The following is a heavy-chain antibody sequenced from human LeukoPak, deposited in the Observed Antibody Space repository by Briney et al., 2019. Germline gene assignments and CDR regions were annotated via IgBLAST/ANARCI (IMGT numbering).Heavy chain of an antibody. D-gene: IGHD1-1*01. CDR3: ARRRDWNDVLDS. CDR1: GESFSDYY. Sequence: SETLSLTCAVYGESFSDYYWSWIPQPPEKGLEWIGQISHDGNTNYNPSLKSRVTLSTDTSKNQFPLRLTSVTTADTAIYYCARRRDWNDVLDSWGQGTPVTVSS. J-gene: IGHJ4*02. CDR2: ISHDGNT. V-gene: IGHV4-34*01.